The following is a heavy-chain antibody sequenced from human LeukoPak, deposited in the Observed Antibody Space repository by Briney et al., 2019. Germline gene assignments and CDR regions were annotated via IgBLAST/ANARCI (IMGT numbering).Heavy chain of an antibody. CDR2: ISAYNGNT. D-gene: IGHD2-2*01. J-gene: IGHJ6*02. CDR3: AREDIVVVPAASLYYYYGMDV. V-gene: IGHV1-18*01. CDR1: GYTFTSYG. Sequence: ASVKVSCKASGYTFTSYGISWVRHAAGQGLEWMGWISAYNGNTNYAQKLQGRVTMTTDTSTSTAYMELRSLRSDGTAVYYCAREDIVVVPAASLYYYYGMDVWGQGTTVTVSS.